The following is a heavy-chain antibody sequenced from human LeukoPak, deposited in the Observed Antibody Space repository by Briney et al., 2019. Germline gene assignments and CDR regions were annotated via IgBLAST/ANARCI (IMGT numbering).Heavy chain of an antibody. CDR3: ARHGASGSYLYYFAY. CDR2: IYYGGST. Sequence: PETLSLTCTLSVGSLSSYSWSWIRQTPRRGLERIGYIYYGGSTNYTPSLKSRVTIAVATAKNQSSLKLSSATAADTAVYFCARHGASGSYLYYFAYWGQGTLVTVSS. CDR1: VGSLSSYS. D-gene: IGHD1-26*01. J-gene: IGHJ4*02. V-gene: IGHV4-59*08.